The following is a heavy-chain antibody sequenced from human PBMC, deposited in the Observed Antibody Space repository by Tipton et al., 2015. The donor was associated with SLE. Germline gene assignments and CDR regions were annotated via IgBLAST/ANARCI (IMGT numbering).Heavy chain of an antibody. CDR1: GGSISSHY. CDR3: TGGLAALDY. D-gene: IGHD6-13*01. V-gene: IGHV4-59*11. CDR2: IHYSGST. J-gene: IGHJ4*02. Sequence: TLSLTCTVSGGSISSHYWSWIRQPPGKGLEWIGYIHYSGSTNYNPSLKSRVTFSVDTSTNQFSLKLNSVTAADTAVYYCTGGLAALDYWGQGTLITVSS.